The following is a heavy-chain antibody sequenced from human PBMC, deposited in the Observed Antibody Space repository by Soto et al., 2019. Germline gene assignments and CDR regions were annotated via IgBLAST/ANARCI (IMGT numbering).Heavy chain of an antibody. V-gene: IGHV3-15*07. CDR1: GFTFSNAW. D-gene: IGHD3-16*02. J-gene: IGHJ1*01. CDR2: IKSKTDGGTT. CDR3: LGDYVWGSYRSGYFQH. Sequence: EVQLVESGGGLVKPGGSLRLSCAASGFTFSNAWMNWVRQAPGKGLEWVGRIKSKTDGGTTDYAAPVKGRFTISRGDSKNTLYLQMNSLKTEDTAVYYCLGDYVWGSYRSGYFQHWGQGTLVTVSS.